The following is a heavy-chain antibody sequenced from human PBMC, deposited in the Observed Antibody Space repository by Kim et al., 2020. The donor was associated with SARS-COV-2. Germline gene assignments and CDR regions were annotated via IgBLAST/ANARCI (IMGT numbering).Heavy chain of an antibody. V-gene: IGHV3-7*01. CDR2: GSVK. J-gene: IGHJ6*03. CDR3: ASGDDMDV. Sequence: GSVKQYLGSVKGRFTIFRDNAENSLYLQMNSLRAEDSAVYYCASGDDMDVWGKGTTVTVSS. D-gene: IGHD2-21*01.